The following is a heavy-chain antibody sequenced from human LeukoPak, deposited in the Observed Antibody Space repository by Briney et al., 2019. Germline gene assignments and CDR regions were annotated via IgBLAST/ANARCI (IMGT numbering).Heavy chain of an antibody. Sequence: GASVKVSCRVPEYTLTELHMYWVRQAPGKGLEWMGGFGPDHTESIYAQKFQGRVTMTEDATTDTAYMELRNLKSDDTAVYFCAAGRKIVGTTSAYIYWGQGTLVTVSS. CDR1: EYTLTELH. CDR2: FGPDHTES. J-gene: IGHJ4*02. V-gene: IGHV1-24*01. D-gene: IGHD1-26*01. CDR3: AAGRKIVGTTSAYIY.